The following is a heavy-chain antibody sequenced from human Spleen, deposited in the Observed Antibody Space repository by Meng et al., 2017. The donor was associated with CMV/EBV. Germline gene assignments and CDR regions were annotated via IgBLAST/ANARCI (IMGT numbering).Heavy chain of an antibody. CDR1: GFTFSTYD. CDR2: ISSSSSYI. CDR3: AGGPVGYCSSTSCYYYYYGMDV. V-gene: IGHV3-21*01. J-gene: IGHJ6*02. D-gene: IGHD2-2*01. Sequence: GGSLRLSCVASGFTFSTYDMNWVRQAPGKGLEWVSSISSSSSYIYYADSVKGRFTISRDNAKNSPYLQMNSLRAEDTAVYYCAGGPVGYCSSTSCYYYYYGMDVWGQGTTVTVSS.